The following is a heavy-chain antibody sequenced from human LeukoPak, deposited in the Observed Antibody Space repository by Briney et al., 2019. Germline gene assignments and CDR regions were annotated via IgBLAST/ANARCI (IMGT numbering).Heavy chain of an antibody. J-gene: IGHJ4*02. CDR2: IKQDGSEK. D-gene: IGHD2-15*01. Sequence: PGGSLRLSCAASGFTFSSYWMSWVRQAPGKGLEWVANIKQDGSEKYYVDSVKGRFTISRDNAKNSLYLQMNSLRAEDTAVYYCARSRISGGLEPYFDYWGQGTLVTVSS. CDR1: GFTFSSYW. V-gene: IGHV3-7*01. CDR3: ARSRISGGLEPYFDY.